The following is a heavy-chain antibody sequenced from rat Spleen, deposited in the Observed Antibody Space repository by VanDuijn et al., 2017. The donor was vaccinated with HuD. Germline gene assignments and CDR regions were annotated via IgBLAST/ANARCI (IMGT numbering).Heavy chain of an antibody. Sequence: EVQLVESGGGLVQPGRSLKLSCAASGFTFSSCAMAWVRQAPKKGLAWVATITSGGSNTYYPDSVKGRFTISRDNAKSTLYLQMDSLRSEDTANYYCARQKYGNSDYYFDYWGQGVMVTVSS. CDR2: ITSGGSNT. D-gene: IGHD4-4*01. CDR1: GFTFSSCA. CDR3: ARQKYGNSDYYFDY. J-gene: IGHJ2*01. V-gene: IGHV5-25*01.